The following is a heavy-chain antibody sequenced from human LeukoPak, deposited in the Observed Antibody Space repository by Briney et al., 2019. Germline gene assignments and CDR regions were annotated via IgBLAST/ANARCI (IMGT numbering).Heavy chain of an antibody. J-gene: IGHJ6*02. V-gene: IGHV3-33*01. Sequence: GGSLRPSCAASGFTFSGYGMHWVRQAPGKGLEWVAVIWYDGSNKYYADSVKGRFTISRDNSKNTLYLQMNSLRAEDTAVYYCARDWCSGGSCYYYYYGMDVWGQGTTVTVSS. D-gene: IGHD2-15*01. CDR1: GFTFSGYG. CDR3: ARDWCSGGSCYYYYYGMDV. CDR2: IWYDGSNK.